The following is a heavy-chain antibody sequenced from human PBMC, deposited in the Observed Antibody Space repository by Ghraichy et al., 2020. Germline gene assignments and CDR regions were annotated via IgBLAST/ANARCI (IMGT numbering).Heavy chain of an antibody. J-gene: IGHJ6*02. D-gene: IGHD3-9*01. V-gene: IGHV3-23*01. CDR3: AKGGYFGYAMDV. CDR2: ISGSGGST. Sequence: SCAASGFTFSSYAMSWVRQAPGKGLEWVSVISGSGGSTYYADSVKGRFTISRDNSKNTLYLQMNSLRAEDTAVYYCAKGGYFGYAMDVWGQGTTVTVSS. CDR1: GFTFSSYA.